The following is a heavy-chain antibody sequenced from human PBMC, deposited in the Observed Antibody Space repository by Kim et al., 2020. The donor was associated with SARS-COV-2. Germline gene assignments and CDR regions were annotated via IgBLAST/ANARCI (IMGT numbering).Heavy chain of an antibody. D-gene: IGHD6-13*01. CDR2: IYYSGST. CDR1: HSSINNYY. CDR3: ARGESDSWYGY. J-gene: IGHJ4*02. V-gene: IGHV4-59*13. Sequence: SETLSLTCTVSHSSINNYYWTWIRQPPGKGLEWIGYIYYSGSTNFNPSLKSRLTISLDTSKNQFSMKLRSVTAADTAFYYCARGESDSWYGYGGQGTQVT.